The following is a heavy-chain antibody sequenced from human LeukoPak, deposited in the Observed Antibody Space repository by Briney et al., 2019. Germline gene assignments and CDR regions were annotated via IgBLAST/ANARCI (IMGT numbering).Heavy chain of an antibody. V-gene: IGHV4-59*01. J-gene: IGHJ5*02. CDR3: ARSTYDTSGYYGWFDP. D-gene: IGHD3-22*01. CDR1: GGSMTSYY. Sequence: SETLSLTCTVSGGSMTSYYWNWIRQPPGKGLEWIGYIYYSGSTNYNPSLKSRVTISVDTSKNQFSLKLSSVTAADTAVYYCARSTYDTSGYYGWFDPWGQGTLVTVSS. CDR2: IYYSGST.